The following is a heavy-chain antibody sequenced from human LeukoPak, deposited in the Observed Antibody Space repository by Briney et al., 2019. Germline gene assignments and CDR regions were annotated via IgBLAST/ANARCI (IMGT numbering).Heavy chain of an antibody. V-gene: IGHV3-7*04. CDR2: TKPDGSEK. J-gene: IGHJ4*02. CDR3: ARGSGDY. CDR1: GLTFSGYW. Sequence: PGGSLRLSCAASGLTFSGYWMNWVRQAPGKGLEWVANTKPDGSEKYYVDSVKGRFTIYRDNAEHSLYLQMTSLTAEDTAVYYCARGSGDYSGQGTLVTVSS.